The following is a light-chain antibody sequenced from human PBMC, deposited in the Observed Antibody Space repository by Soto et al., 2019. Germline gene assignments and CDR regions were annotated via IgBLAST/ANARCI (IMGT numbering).Light chain of an antibody. V-gene: IGKV3-15*01. Sequence: EILMTQSPATLSVSPGERATPSCRASQSVSSNLAWYQQKPGQAPRLRIYGAATRATGIAARFSGSGSGTEFTLTISTLQSEDFAVYYCQQYNNWPPWTLGQGTNVDSK. CDR3: QQYNNWPPWT. CDR1: QSVSSN. CDR2: GAA. J-gene: IGKJ1*01.